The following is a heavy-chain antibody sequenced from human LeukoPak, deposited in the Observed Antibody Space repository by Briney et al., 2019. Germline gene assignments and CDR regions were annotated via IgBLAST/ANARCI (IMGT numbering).Heavy chain of an antibody. Sequence: GGSLRLSCAVSGLILSDHYIDWVRQAAGKGLEWVGRTRNKTKSYSTAYAASVEGRFTISRDDLEDSVYLEMNSLKSEDTAVYYCVRVCDSDCQGAHAFDIWGQGTKVTVSS. D-gene: IGHD2-21*02. CDR2: TRNKTKSYST. V-gene: IGHV3-72*01. CDR1: GLILSDHY. CDR3: VRVCDSDCQGAHAFDI. J-gene: IGHJ3*02.